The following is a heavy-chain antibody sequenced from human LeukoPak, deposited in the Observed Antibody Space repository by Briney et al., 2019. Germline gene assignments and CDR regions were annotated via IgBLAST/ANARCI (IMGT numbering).Heavy chain of an antibody. CDR1: GYTFTGYY. CDR2: INSNSGGT. J-gene: IGHJ4*02. D-gene: IGHD6-19*01. Sequence: ASVKVSCKASGYTFTGYYIHWVRQAPGQGLEWMGWINSNSGGTNYEQRLQGRVTLTRDTSTSTAYMELSSLTYDDTAVYYCARDWAGFGSGWYNFWGQGTLVTVSS. V-gene: IGHV1-2*02. CDR3: ARDWAGFGSGWYNF.